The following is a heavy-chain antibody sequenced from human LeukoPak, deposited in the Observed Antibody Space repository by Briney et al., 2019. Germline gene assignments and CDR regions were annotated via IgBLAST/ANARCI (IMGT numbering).Heavy chain of an antibody. V-gene: IGHV6-1*01. Sequence: SQTLSLTCAISGDSVSSSSATWNWIRQSPSRGLVWLGRAYYKSKWYYDYAVSVKSRLTISPDTSRNQFYLQLNSVTPEDTAVYYCARDPSGGFRWYFDLWGRGTLVTVSS. J-gene: IGHJ2*01. CDR3: ARDPSGGFRWYFDL. CDR1: GDSVSSSSAT. D-gene: IGHD2-15*01. CDR2: AYYKSKWYY.